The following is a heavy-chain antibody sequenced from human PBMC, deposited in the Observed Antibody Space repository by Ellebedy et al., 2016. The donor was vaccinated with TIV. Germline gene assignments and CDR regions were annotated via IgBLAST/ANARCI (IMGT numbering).Heavy chain of an antibody. D-gene: IGHD3-16*01. J-gene: IGHJ5*02. V-gene: IGHV1-2*02. CDR2: INPNRGGT. Sequence: AASVKVSCKASGYTFTGYYMHWVRQAPGQGLEWMGWINPNRGGTNYAQKFQGRVTMTRDTSISTAYMELSRLRSDDTAVYYCARAFGIGGEVWFDPWGQGTLVTVSS. CDR3: ARAFGIGGEVWFDP. CDR1: GYTFTGYY.